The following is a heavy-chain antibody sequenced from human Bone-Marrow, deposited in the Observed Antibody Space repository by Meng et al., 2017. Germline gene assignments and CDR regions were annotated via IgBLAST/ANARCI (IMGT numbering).Heavy chain of an antibody. CDR3: ANRYFDL. V-gene: IGHV3-43D*03. CDR2: ISWDGGST. CDR1: GFTFDDYA. J-gene: IGHJ2*01. Sequence: EVRVGEAWGVVLQHGGSLRFSCAASGFTFDDYAMHWVRQAPGKGLEWVSLISWDGGSTYYADSVKGRFTISRDNSKNSLYLQMNSLRAEDTALYYCANRYFDLWGRGTLVTVSS.